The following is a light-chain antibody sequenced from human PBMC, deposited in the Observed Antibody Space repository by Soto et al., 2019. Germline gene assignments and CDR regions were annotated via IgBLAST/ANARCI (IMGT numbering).Light chain of an antibody. CDR3: QPYGSSPRVT. Sequence: EIGLTQSPGTLSLSPGERATLSCRASQSVSSSYLAWYQQKPGQAPRLLIYGASSRATGIPDRFSGSGSGTDCILTISRLEPEDFAVYYGQPYGSSPRVTFGQGTRLEIK. CDR2: GAS. J-gene: IGKJ5*01. V-gene: IGKV3-20*01. CDR1: QSVSSSY.